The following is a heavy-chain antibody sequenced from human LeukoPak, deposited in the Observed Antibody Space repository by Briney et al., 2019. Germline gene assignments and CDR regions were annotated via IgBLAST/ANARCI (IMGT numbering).Heavy chain of an antibody. V-gene: IGHV1-8*03. CDR3: ARGVGAATNYFDY. CDR2: MNPNSGNT. CDR1: GYTFISQD. J-gene: IGHJ4*02. D-gene: IGHD1-26*01. Sequence: ASVKVSCKASGYTFISQDIYWVRQATGQGLEWMGWMNPNSGNTGYAQKFQGRVTFTRNISISTAYMQLSSLRSEDTAVYYCARGVGAATNYFDYWGQGTLVTVSS.